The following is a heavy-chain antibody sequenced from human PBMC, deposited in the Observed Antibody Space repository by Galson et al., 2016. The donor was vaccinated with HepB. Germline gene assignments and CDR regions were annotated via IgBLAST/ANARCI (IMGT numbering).Heavy chain of an antibody. Sequence: SETLSLTCTVSGGSIGSSSYYWGWIRQPPGKGLEWIGTIHYSGSTYYKPSLKSRVTISVDTSKNQFSLKLSSVTAADTAVYYCARHGGGITKVRGVLQTYDYWGQGTLVTVSS. CDR1: GGSIGSSSYY. J-gene: IGHJ4*02. CDR3: ARHGGGITKVRGVLQTYDY. D-gene: IGHD3-10*01. CDR2: IHYSGST. V-gene: IGHV4-39*01.